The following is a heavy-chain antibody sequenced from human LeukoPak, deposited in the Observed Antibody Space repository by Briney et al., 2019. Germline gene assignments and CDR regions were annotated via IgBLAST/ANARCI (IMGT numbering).Heavy chain of an antibody. Sequence: SVKVSCKASGGTFSSYAISWVRQAPGQGLEWMGGIIPIFGTANYAQKFQGRVTITADKSTSTAYMELSSLRSEDTAVYYCARVRFLPNWFDPWGQGTLVTVSS. V-gene: IGHV1-69*06. CDR2: IIPIFGTA. CDR1: GGTFSSYA. J-gene: IGHJ5*02. CDR3: ARVRFLPNWFDP. D-gene: IGHD2-21*01.